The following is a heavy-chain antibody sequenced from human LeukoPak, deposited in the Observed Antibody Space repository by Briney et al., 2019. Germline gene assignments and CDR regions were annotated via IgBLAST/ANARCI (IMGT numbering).Heavy chain of an antibody. D-gene: IGHD4-17*01. CDR2: IYYSGST. J-gene: IGHJ4*02. CDR3: ARVADYGDYYFDY. Sequence: PSETLSLTCTVSGGSISSYYWSWIRQPPGKGLEWIGYIYYSGSTNYNPSLKSRVTISVDTSKNQFSLKLSSVTAADTAVYYCARVADYGDYYFDYWSQGTLVTVSS. V-gene: IGHV4-59*01. CDR1: GGSISSYY.